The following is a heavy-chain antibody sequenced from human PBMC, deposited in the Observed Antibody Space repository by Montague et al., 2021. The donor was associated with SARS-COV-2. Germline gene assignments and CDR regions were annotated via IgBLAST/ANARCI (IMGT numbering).Heavy chain of an antibody. CDR2: IYYSGTT. V-gene: IGHV4-61*08. CDR1: GGSVNSGGYY. D-gene: IGHD4-17*01. Sequence: SETLSLTCTVSGGSVNSGGYYWSWIRQPPGKGLEWIGNIYYSGTTNYNPSLKSRVTISVDTSKNQFSLKLSSVTAADTAVYYCARDRTADDYDDYDTAGYSCDYGMGVWGQGTTVTVSS. CDR3: ARDRTADDYDDYDTAGYSCDYGMGV. J-gene: IGHJ6*02.